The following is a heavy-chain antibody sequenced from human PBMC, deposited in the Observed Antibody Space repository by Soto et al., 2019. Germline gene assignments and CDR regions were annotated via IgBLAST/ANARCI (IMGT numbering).Heavy chain of an antibody. J-gene: IGHJ4*02. Sequence: SETLSLTCAVSGGSISSGGYSWSWTRQPPGKGLEWIGYIYHSGSTYYNPSLKSRVTISVDRSKNQFSLKLSSVTAADTAVYYCARQGYSYDQDYWGQGTLVTVSS. CDR1: GGSISSGGYS. CDR3: ARQGYSYDQDY. CDR2: IYHSGST. D-gene: IGHD5-18*01. V-gene: IGHV4-30-2*01.